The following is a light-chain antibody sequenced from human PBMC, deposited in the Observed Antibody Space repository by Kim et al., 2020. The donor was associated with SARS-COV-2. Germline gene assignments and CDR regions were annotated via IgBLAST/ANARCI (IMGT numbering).Light chain of an antibody. CDR2: LNSDGSH. CDR3: QTWGTGIHVV. J-gene: IGLJ2*01. Sequence: SIKLTCTVSGGDGSYAIAGHQQQPEKGPRYLMKLNSDGSHSEGDGIPDRFSGSSSGAERYLTISSLQSEDGADYYCQTWGTGIHVVFGGGTQLTVL. CDR1: GGDGSYA. V-gene: IGLV4-69*01.